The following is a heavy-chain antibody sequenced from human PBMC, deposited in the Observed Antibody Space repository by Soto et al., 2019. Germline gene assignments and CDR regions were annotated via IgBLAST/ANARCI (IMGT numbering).Heavy chain of an antibody. V-gene: IGHV1-18*04. D-gene: IGHD2-2*01. CDR1: GYTFTSYG. J-gene: IGHJ4*02. CDR3: ARAVSIVVPAAAVDY. Sequence: ASVKVSCKASGYTFTSYGISWVLQAPGQGLEWMGWISAYNGNTNYAQKLQGRVTMTTDTSTSTAYMELRSLRSDDTAVYYCARAVSIVVPAAAVDYWGQGTLVTVSS. CDR2: ISAYNGNT.